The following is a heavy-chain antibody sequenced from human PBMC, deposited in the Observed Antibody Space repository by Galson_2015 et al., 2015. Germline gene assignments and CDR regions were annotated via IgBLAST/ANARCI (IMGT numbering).Heavy chain of an antibody. Sequence: SLRLSCATSGFTFGDYGMSWFRQAPGKGLEWVGFIRSKTYGGTTVYAASVEDRFIISRDDAKSTAYLQMNKLKTDDTAVYFCTRVSYFDRADFDYWGQGTLVTVSS. CDR3: TRVSYFDRADFDY. CDR1: GFTFGDYG. D-gene: IGHD3-22*01. V-gene: IGHV3-49*03. J-gene: IGHJ4*02. CDR2: IRSKTYGGTT.